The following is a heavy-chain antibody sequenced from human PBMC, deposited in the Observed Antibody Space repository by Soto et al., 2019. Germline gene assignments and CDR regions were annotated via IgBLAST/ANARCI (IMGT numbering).Heavy chain of an antibody. J-gene: IGHJ4*02. CDR1: GFTFSDYY. CDR3: ARGRYGGVPVDY. Sequence: QVQLVESVGGLVKPDGSLRLSCAASGFTFSDYYMSWIRQAPGKGLEWVSYISSSGGTMYYAASVKGRFTISRDDAKNSMYLQMNSLRAEDTAMYYCARGRYGGVPVDYWGQRNMVTV. D-gene: IGHD3-10*01. CDR2: ISSSGGTM. V-gene: IGHV3-11*01.